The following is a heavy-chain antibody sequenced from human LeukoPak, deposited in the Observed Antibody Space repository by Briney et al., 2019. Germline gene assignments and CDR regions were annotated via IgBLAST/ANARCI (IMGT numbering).Heavy chain of an antibody. D-gene: IGHD3-10*01. CDR1: GGSFSGYY. CDR2: INHSGST. Sequence: PSETLSLTCAVYGGSFSGYYWSWIRQPPGKGLEWIGEINHSGSTNYNPSLKSRVTISVDTSKNQFSLKLSSVTAADTAVYYCARSGVLWFGELPAIDYWGQGTLVTVSS. V-gene: IGHV4-34*01. J-gene: IGHJ4*02. CDR3: ARSGVLWFGELPAIDY.